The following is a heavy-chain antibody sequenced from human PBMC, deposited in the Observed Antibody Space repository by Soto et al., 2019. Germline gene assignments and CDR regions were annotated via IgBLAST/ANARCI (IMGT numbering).Heavy chain of an antibody. D-gene: IGHD6-13*01. CDR3: ARDPAVVGTFDY. Sequence: GGSLRLSCAASGFTFSSYGMHWVRQAPGKGLEWVAVIWYDGSNKYYADSVKGRFTISRDNSKNTLYLQMNSLRAEDTAVYYCARDPAVVGTFDYWGQGTLVTVSS. CDR1: GFTFSSYG. J-gene: IGHJ4*02. V-gene: IGHV3-33*01. CDR2: IWYDGSNK.